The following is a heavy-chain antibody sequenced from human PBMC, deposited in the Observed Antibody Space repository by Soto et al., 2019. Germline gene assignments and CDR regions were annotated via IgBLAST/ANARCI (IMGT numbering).Heavy chain of an antibody. D-gene: IGHD2-2*01. CDR3: AREGTVVPAAIGYYYYGMDV. CDR2: INAGNGNT. CDR1: GYTFTSYA. V-gene: IGHV1-3*01. J-gene: IGHJ6*02. Sequence: QVQLVQSGAEVKKPGASVKVSCKASGYTFTSYAMHWVRQAPGQRLEWMGWINAGNGNTKYSQKFQGRVTITRDTSASTAYRALSSLRSEDTAVYYCAREGTVVPAAIGYYYYGMDVWGQGTTVTVSS.